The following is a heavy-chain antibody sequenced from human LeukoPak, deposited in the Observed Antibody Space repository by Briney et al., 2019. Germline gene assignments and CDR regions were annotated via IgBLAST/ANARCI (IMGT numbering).Heavy chain of an antibody. D-gene: IGHD3-22*01. CDR3: AGYDSSGYYVDY. CDR2: IYYSGST. V-gene: IGHV4-31*03. J-gene: IGHJ4*02. Sequence: SQTLSLTCTVSGGSISSGGYYWRWIRQHPGKGLEWIGYIYYSGSTYYNPSLKSRVTISVDTSKNQFSLKLSSVTAADTAVYYCAGYDSSGYYVDYWGQGTLVTVSS. CDR1: GGSISSGGYY.